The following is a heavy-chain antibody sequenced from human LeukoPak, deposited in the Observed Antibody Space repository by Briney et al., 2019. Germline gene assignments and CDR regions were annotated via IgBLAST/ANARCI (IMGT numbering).Heavy chain of an antibody. J-gene: IGHJ5*02. V-gene: IGHV4-4*08. CDR2: IYSTGST. CDR3: ARDRGYYYDSSGLPPYNWFDP. Sequence: SETLSLTCTVSGGSISNYYWSWLRQPPGQGLEWIGYIYSTGSTTYSPSLKSRVIMSADTSKNQFSLKVPSVTAADTAVYYCARDRGYYYDSSGLPPYNWFDPWGQGTLVTVPS. CDR1: GGSISNYY. D-gene: IGHD3-22*01.